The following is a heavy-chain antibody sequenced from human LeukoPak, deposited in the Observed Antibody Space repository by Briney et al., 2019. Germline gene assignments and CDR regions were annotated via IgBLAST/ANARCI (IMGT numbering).Heavy chain of an antibody. D-gene: IGHD2/OR15-2a*01. CDR2: IHPNSGAT. Sequence: ASVKVSCKASGYTFTAYYMHWVRQAPGQGLEWMGWIHPNSGATNYAQKFQGRVTTTRDTSINTAYMDLSSLKSDDTAVYYCARDSTGGSYFPLDFWGQGTLVTVSS. J-gene: IGHJ4*02. CDR3: ARDSTGGSYFPLDF. CDR1: GYTFTAYY. V-gene: IGHV1-2*02.